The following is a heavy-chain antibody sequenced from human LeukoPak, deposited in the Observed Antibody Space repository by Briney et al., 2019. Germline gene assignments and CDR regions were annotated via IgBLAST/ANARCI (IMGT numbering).Heavy chain of an antibody. Sequence: ASETLSLTCTVSGGSICSSSYYWGWIRQPPGKGLEWIGSVYYSGSTYYNPSLKSRVTISVDTSKNQFSLKLSSVTAADTAVYYCASPTTVTTHGYYYYYMDVWGKGTTVTISS. J-gene: IGHJ6*03. CDR2: VYYSGST. CDR3: ASPTTVTTHGYYYYYMDV. V-gene: IGHV4-39*01. CDR1: GGSICSSSYY. D-gene: IGHD4-17*01.